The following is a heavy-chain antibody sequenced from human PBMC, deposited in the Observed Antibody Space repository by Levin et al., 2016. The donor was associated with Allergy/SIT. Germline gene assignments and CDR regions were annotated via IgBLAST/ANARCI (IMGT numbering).Heavy chain of an antibody. CDR3: AKVSGWSLRDWFDP. Sequence: WIRQSPREGLEWVSAISGSGGSTYYADSVKGRFTISRDNSKNTLYLQMNSLRAEDTAVYYCAKVSGWSLRDWFDPWGQGTLVTVSS. D-gene: IGHD2-15*01. V-gene: IGHV3-23*01. J-gene: IGHJ5*02. CDR2: ISGSGGST.